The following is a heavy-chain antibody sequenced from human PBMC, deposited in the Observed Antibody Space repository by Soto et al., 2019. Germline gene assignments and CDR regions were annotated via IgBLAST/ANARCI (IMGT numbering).Heavy chain of an antibody. D-gene: IGHD4-17*01. Sequence: PGGSLRLSCAASGFTFDDYAMHWVRQAPGKGLEWVSGISWNSGSIGYADSVKGRFTISRDNAKNSLYLQMNSLRAEDTALYYCAKGSSPVTTWGGDDYWGQGTLVTVSS. CDR2: ISWNSGSI. J-gene: IGHJ4*02. CDR3: AKGSSPVTTWGGDDY. CDR1: GFTFDDYA. V-gene: IGHV3-9*01.